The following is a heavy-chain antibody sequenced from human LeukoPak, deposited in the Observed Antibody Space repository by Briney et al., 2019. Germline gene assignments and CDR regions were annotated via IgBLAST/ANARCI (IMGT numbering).Heavy chain of an antibody. V-gene: IGHV1-46*01. CDR1: GYTFTSYY. CDR2: INPSGGST. CDR3: ARDPSVVVVAAESTTDAFDI. J-gene: IGHJ3*02. D-gene: IGHD2-15*01. Sequence: ALVKVSCKASGYTFTSYYMHWVRQAPGQGLEWMGIINPSGGSTSYAQKFQGRVTMTRDTSTSTVYMELSSLRSEDTAVYYCARDPSVVVVAAESTTDAFDIWGQGTMVTVSS.